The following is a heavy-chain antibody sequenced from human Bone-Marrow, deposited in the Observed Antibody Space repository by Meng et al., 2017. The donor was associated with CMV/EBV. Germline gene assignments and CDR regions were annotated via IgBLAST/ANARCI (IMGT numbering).Heavy chain of an antibody. CDR3: ARVRGSVRGVYYYYGMDV. Sequence: GESLKIPCEASGFTFSSYWMHWVRQAPGKGLVWVSRINSDGSSTSYADSVKGRFTISRDNAKNTLYLQMNSLRVEDTAVYYCARVRGSVRGVYYYYGMDVWGQGTTVTVSS. J-gene: IGHJ6*02. CDR2: INSDGSST. D-gene: IGHD5/OR15-5a*01. V-gene: IGHV3-74*01. CDR1: GFTFSSYW.